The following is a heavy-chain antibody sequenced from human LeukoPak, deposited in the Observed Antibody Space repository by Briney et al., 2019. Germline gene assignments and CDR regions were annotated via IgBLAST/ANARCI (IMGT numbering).Heavy chain of an antibody. J-gene: IGHJ5*02. D-gene: IGHD2-21*02. V-gene: IGHV3-48*02. CDR3: ARGGICGGDCYSSNWFDP. CDR2: ISSSSSII. CDR1: GFTFSTYS. Sequence: GGSLGLSCAASGFTFSTYSMNWVRQAPGKGLEWVSYISSSSSIIYYADSVKGRFTISRDNAKNSLYLQMNSLRDEDTAVYYCARGGICGGDCYSSNWFDPWGQGTLVTVSS.